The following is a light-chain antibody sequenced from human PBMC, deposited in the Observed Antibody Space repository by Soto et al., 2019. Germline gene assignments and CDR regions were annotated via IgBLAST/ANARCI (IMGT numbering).Light chain of an antibody. Sequence: MTQSPASLSASPGERVTLSCRASQNIRNYLNWYQQKPGKAPKLLIYDASNLETGVPSRFSGSGSGTDFTFTISSLQPEDIATYYCQQYDNLPLTFGGGTKVDIK. CDR1: QNIRNY. J-gene: IGKJ4*01. CDR3: QQYDNLPLT. V-gene: IGKV1-33*01. CDR2: DAS.